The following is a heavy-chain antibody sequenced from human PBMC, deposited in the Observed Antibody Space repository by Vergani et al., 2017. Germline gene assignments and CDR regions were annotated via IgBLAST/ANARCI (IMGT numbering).Heavy chain of an antibody. D-gene: IGHD2-8*01. CDR2: SKPKTEGGTT. CDR3: WDTNYANSWDF. J-gene: IGHJ4*02. CDR1: GFDFSQAW. V-gene: IGHV3-15*05. Sequence: VQLVESGGGVVQPGRSLRLSCQVSGFDFSQAWMNWVRQSPGKGLEYIGLSKPKTEGGTTHHNAAMKGRVTISRDDSKSVLFLEMTNLAPEDTAVYYCWDTNYANSWDFWGQGSLVTVSS.